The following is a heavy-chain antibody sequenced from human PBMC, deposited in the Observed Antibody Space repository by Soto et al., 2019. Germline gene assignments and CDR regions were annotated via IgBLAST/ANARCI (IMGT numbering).Heavy chain of an antibody. CDR3: ARRYGYSFDY. J-gene: IGHJ4*02. Sequence: SETLSLTCTVSGGSISSYYWSWIRQPPGKGLEWIGYIYYSGSTNYNPSLKSRVTISVDTSKNQFSLKLSSVTAADTAVYYCARRYGYSFDYWGQGTLVTAPQ. CDR1: GGSISSYY. V-gene: IGHV4-59*01. CDR2: IYYSGST. D-gene: IGHD5-18*01.